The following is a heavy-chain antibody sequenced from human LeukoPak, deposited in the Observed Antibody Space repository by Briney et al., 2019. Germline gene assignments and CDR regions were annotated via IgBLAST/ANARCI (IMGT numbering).Heavy chain of an antibody. CDR3: ARRSYFYDSSAYLYYFDY. V-gene: IGHV5-51*01. Sequence: GESLKISCKGSGYSFTSYWLGWVRQMPGKGLEWMAIIYPGDSDTRYSPSFQGQVTISADKSISTAYLQWSSLKASDTAMYYCARRSYFYDSSAYLYYFDYWGQGTLVTVSS. CDR1: GYSFTSYW. D-gene: IGHD3-22*01. J-gene: IGHJ4*02. CDR2: IYPGDSDT.